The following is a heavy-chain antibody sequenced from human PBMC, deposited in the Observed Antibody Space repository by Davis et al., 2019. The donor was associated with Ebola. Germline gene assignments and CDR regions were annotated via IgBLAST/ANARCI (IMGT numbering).Heavy chain of an antibody. CDR3: ARRVGARSGFDY. CDR1: GYTFTSYD. Sequence: ASVKVSCKASGYTFTSYDINWVRQATGQGLEWMGWMNPNSGNTGFAQKFQGRVTMTRNISITKAYLELSSLGSEDTAVYYCARRVGARSGFDYWGQGTLVTVSS. D-gene: IGHD1-26*01. J-gene: IGHJ4*02. CDR2: MNPNSGNT. V-gene: IGHV1-8*01.